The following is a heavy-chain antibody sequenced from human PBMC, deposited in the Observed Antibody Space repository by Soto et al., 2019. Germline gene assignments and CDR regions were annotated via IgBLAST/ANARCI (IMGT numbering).Heavy chain of an antibody. Sequence: SETLSLTCAVSGYSISSGYYWGWIRQPPGKGLEWIGSIYHSGSTYYNPSLKSRVTISVDTSKNQFSLKLSSVTAADTAVYYCARFDSPSDYFDYWGQGTLVTVS. CDR2: IYHSGST. J-gene: IGHJ4*02. CDR1: GYSISSGYY. D-gene: IGHD2-21*01. CDR3: ARFDSPSDYFDY. V-gene: IGHV4-38-2*01.